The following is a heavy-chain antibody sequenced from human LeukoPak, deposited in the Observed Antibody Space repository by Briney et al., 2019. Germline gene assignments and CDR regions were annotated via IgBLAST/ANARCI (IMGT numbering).Heavy chain of an antibody. V-gene: IGHV3-23*01. CDR2: ISGSGGST. D-gene: IGHD3-9*01. J-gene: IGHJ6*02. Sequence: GGSLRLSCAASGFTFSSYAMSWVRQAPGKGLEWVSAISGSGGSTYYADSVKGRFTISRDNAKNTLYLQMNSLRAEDTAVYYCARVRLYYDILTGRRGNYGMDVWGQGTTVTVSS. CDR1: GFTFSSYA. CDR3: ARVRLYYDILTGRRGNYGMDV.